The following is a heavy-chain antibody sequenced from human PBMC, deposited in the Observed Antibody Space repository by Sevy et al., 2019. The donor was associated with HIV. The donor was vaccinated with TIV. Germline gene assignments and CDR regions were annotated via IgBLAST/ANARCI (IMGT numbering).Heavy chain of an antibody. CDR3: ARARIAVAVLGAFDI. Sequence: ASVKVSCKASGYTFTSYGISWVRQAPGQGLEWMGWISAYNGNTNYAQKLQGRVTMTTDTSTSTAYMELRSLRSDDTAWYYCARARIAVAVLGAFDIWGQGTMVTVSS. V-gene: IGHV1-18*04. CDR1: GYTFTSYG. D-gene: IGHD6-19*01. J-gene: IGHJ3*02. CDR2: ISAYNGNT.